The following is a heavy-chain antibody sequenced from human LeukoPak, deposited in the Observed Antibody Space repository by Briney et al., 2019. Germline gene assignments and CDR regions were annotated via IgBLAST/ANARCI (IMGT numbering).Heavy chain of an antibody. V-gene: IGHV4-34*01. CDR1: GGSLSGYY. CDR2: INHSGST. Sequence: TSETLSLTCAVYGGSLSGYYWSWIRQPPGKGLEWIGEINHSGSTNYNPSLKSRVTISVDTSKNQFSLKLSSVTAADTAVYYCARRTAAAGLDYWGQGTLVTVSS. J-gene: IGHJ4*02. D-gene: IGHD6-13*01. CDR3: ARRTAAAGLDY.